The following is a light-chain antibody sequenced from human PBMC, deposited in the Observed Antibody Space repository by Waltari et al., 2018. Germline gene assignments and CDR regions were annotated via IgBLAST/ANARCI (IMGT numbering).Light chain of an antibody. V-gene: IGLV2-14*03. CDR3: NSYTSSSTLL. Sequence: QSALTQPASVSGSPGQSITISCTGTTRAVGAYNYVSWYQQHPGKDPRLMIFDVSNRPSGVSNRFSGSKSGNTASLTISGLQAEDEADYYCNSYTSSSTLLFGGGTRLTVL. CDR1: TRAVGAYNY. CDR2: DVS. J-gene: IGLJ2*01.